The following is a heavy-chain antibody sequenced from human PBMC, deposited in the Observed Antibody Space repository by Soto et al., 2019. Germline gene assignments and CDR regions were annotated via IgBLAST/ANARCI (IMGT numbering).Heavy chain of an antibody. V-gene: IGHV5-51*01. CDR1: GYSFTTHW. CDR2: IYPADSDT. J-gene: IGHJ4*02. CDR3: ARHKSGGGSYPFDF. D-gene: IGHD3-10*01. Sequence: GESLKISCKGSGYSFTTHWIAWVRQTPGKGLEWMGVIYPADSDTRYSPSFEGLVTMSVDESINVVYLQWSSLRASDTAIYYCARHKSGGGSYPFDFWGQGTLVTVSS.